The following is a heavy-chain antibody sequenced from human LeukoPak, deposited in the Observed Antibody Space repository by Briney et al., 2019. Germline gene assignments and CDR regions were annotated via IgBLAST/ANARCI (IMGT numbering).Heavy chain of an antibody. CDR1: GGSISSYY. CDR2: IYYSGST. CDR3: ARSEGGDWFFDY. V-gene: IGHV4-59*08. D-gene: IGHD2-21*02. Sequence: PSETLSLTCTVSGGSISSYYWSWIRQPPGKGLEWIGYIYYSGSTNYNPSLKSRVTISVDTSKNQFSLKLSSVTAADTAVYYCARSEGGDWFFDYWGQGTLVTVSS. J-gene: IGHJ4*02.